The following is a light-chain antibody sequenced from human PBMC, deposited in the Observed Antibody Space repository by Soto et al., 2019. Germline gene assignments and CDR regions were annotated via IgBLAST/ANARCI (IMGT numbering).Light chain of an antibody. J-gene: IGLJ1*01. Sequence: QSVLTQPGSVSGSPGQSITISCTGTRRDGGGYNYVSWYQQFPGKATRLMIYEVSNRPSGGSLGFSGCKSGHTASLTISGLRPEDEADYSCTSYTTTSTPYVFGTGTKGPLL. CDR3: TSYTTTSTPYV. CDR2: EVS. V-gene: IGLV2-14*01. CDR1: RRDGGGYNY.